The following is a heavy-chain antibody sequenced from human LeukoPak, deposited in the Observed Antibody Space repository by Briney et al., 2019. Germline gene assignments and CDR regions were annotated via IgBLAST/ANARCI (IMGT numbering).Heavy chain of an antibody. D-gene: IGHD3-10*01. CDR3: ARGDDITMVRGVIGEDY. CDR1: GFTFSSYS. CDR2: ISSSSSYI. V-gene: IGHV3-21*01. J-gene: IGHJ4*02. Sequence: GGSLRLSCAASGFTFSSYSMKWVRQAPGKGLEWVSSISSSSSYIYYADLVKGRFTISRDNAKNSLYLQMNSLRAEDTAVYYCARGDDITMVRGVIGEDYWGQGTLVTVSS.